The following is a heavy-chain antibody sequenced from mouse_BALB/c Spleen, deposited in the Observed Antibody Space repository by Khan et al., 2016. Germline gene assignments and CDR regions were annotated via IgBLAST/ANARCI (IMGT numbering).Heavy chain of an antibody. Sequence: QVQLKQSGAELVRPGSSVKISCKASDYAFSNYWMNWVKQRPGQGLEWIGQIYPGDGDTNYNGKFKGKATLTADKSSSTVYMQLSSLTSEDSAVYFCARGILLRLFYAMDYWGQGTSVTVSS. V-gene: IGHV1-80*01. D-gene: IGHD6-2*01. J-gene: IGHJ4*01. CDR2: IYPGDGDT. CDR1: DYAFSNYW. CDR3: ARGILLRLFYAMDY.